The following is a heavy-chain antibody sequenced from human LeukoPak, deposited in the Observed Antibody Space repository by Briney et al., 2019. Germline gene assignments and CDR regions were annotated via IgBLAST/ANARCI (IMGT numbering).Heavy chain of an antibody. Sequence: SGGSLRLSCAASGFTFDDYAMHWVRQAPGKGLEWVSGISWNSGSIGYADSVKGRFTISRDNAKNSLYLQMNSLRAEDTALYYCAKALGLYGDYPFDAFDIWGQGTMVTVSS. D-gene: IGHD4-17*01. V-gene: IGHV3-9*01. J-gene: IGHJ3*02. CDR1: GFTFDDYA. CDR2: ISWNSGSI. CDR3: AKALGLYGDYPFDAFDI.